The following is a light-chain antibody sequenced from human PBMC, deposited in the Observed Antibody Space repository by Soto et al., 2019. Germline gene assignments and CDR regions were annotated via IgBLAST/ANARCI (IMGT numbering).Light chain of an antibody. CDR3: QQYDNWPWT. Sequence: EIVMTQSPATLSVSPGGRATLSCRASQSISDTLAWYQQKPGQAPRLLIHGASTRATGFPARFSGSGSGTDFTLTISSLQSEDFAVDYCQQYDNWPWTFGHGTKVEIK. J-gene: IGKJ1*01. V-gene: IGKV3-15*01. CDR2: GAS. CDR1: QSISDT.